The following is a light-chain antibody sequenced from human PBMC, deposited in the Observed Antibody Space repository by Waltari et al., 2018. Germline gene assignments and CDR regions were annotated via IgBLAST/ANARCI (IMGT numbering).Light chain of an antibody. CDR2: EVT. CDR3: CSYAGRGTYV. Sequence: QSALSQPASVSGSLGQSITISCTGSRSDVGGYNLVSWYQQRPGNAPKLVIYEVTKRPSGVSSRFSGSRSGFTASLTISGLQAEDEADYYCCSYAGRGTYVFGSGTKVTVL. V-gene: IGLV2-23*02. J-gene: IGLJ1*01. CDR1: RSDVGGYNL.